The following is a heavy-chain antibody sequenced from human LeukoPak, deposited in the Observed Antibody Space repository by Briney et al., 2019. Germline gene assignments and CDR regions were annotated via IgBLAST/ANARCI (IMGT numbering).Heavy chain of an antibody. Sequence: GGSLRLSCAAPGFTFSSYSMHWVRQAPGKGLEWVAFIRYDGSNKYYADSVKGRFTISRDNSKNTLYLQMNSLRAEDTAVYYCAKGLYSSGWYFDYWGQGTLVTVSS. CDR3: AKGLYSSGWYFDY. J-gene: IGHJ4*02. V-gene: IGHV3-30*02. CDR1: GFTFSSYS. CDR2: IRYDGSNK. D-gene: IGHD6-19*01.